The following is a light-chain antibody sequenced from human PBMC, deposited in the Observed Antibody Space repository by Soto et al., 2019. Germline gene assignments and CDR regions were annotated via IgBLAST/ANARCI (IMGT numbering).Light chain of an antibody. CDR2: AAS. Sequence: DIQMTQSPSSLSASVGDRVTITCRASQGISNYLAWYQQKPGKVPKLLIYAASTLQSGVPSRFSGSRSGTAFTLTISSLQPEDVATYYCQKYNSAPPWTFGQGTKVEIK. V-gene: IGKV1-27*01. J-gene: IGKJ1*01. CDR1: QGISNY. CDR3: QKYNSAPPWT.